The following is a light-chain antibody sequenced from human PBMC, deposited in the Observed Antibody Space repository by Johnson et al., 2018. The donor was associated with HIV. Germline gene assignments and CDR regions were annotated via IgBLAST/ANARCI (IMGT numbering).Light chain of an antibody. CDR2: DNN. CDR3: GTWDSSLSAGGNV. Sequence: QSVLTQPPSVSAAPGQKVTISCSGSGSNIGNNYVSWYQQLPGTAPKLLIYDNNKRPSGIPDRFSGSKSGTSATLGITGLQTGDEADYYCGTWDSSLSAGGNVFGTGTKVTVL. J-gene: IGLJ1*01. CDR1: GSNIGNNY. V-gene: IGLV1-51*01.